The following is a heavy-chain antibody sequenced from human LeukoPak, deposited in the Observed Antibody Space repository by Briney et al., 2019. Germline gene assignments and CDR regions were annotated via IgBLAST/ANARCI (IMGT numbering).Heavy chain of an antibody. V-gene: IGHV4-59*12. Sequence: PSETLSLTCTVSGGSMSSYYWSWIRQPPGKGLEWIGYIYYSGTTKYNPSLKSRVTISVDTSQNQFSLKLSSVTAADTAVYYCARRHGYNEWFDPWGQGTLVTVSS. D-gene: IGHD5-24*01. CDR1: GGSMSSYY. CDR3: ARRHGYNEWFDP. J-gene: IGHJ5*02. CDR2: IYYSGTT.